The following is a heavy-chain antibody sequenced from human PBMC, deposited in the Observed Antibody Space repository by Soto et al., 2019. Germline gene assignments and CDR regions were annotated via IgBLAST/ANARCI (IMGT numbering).Heavy chain of an antibody. CDR1: GYTFHNFG. J-gene: IGHJ6*02. D-gene: IGHD4-4*01. CDR2: ISTYNDNT. Sequence: QVQLEQSGVEVKKPGASVKVTCKASGYTFHNFGISWVRQAPGQGLEWMGWISTYNDNTNYSQKFQGRVTMATDFSTSTASMELRSLRPDDTAVYYCGRLRNSDYHNHFYYGMAVWGQGTTVTVSS. V-gene: IGHV1-18*01. CDR3: GRLRNSDYHNHFYYGMAV.